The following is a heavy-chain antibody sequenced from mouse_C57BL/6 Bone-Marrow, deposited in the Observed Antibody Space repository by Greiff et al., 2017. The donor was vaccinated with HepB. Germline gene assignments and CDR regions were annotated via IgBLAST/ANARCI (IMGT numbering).Heavy chain of an antibody. CDR1: GYTFTSYW. Sequence: VQLQQPGTELVKPGASVKLSCKASGYTFTSYWMHWVKQRPGQGLEWIGNINPSNGGTNYNEKFKSKATLTADKSSSTAYMQLSSLTSEDSAVYYCATERSPYYAIDYWGQGTSVTVSS. J-gene: IGHJ4*01. V-gene: IGHV1-53*01. CDR3: ATERSPYYAIDY. CDR2: INPSNGGT.